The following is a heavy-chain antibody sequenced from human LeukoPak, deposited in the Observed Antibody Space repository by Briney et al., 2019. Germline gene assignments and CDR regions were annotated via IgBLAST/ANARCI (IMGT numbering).Heavy chain of an antibody. J-gene: IGHJ4*02. D-gene: IGHD7-27*01. CDR1: GVSIVRHY. CDR2: ISYSGST. Sequence: SETLSLTCTVSGVSIVRHYWIWIRQAPGKGLEWIGHISYSGSTNYNPSLKSRVTISVDTSKNQVSLRLSSVTAADTAVYYCARDGEGDEGWDYWGQGTLVTVSS. CDR3: ARDGEGDEGWDY. V-gene: IGHV4-59*11.